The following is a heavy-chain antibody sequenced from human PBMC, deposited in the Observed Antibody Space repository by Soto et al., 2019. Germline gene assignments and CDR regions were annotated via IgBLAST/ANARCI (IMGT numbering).Heavy chain of an antibody. CDR3: ARGYDFWSGYGFDY. Sequence: SCKASGYTFTSYDINWVRQATGQGLEWMGWMNPNSGNTGYAQKFQGRVTMTRNTSISTAYMELSSLRSEDTAVYYCARGYDFWSGYGFDYWGQGTLVTVSS. J-gene: IGHJ4*02. CDR2: MNPNSGNT. V-gene: IGHV1-8*01. D-gene: IGHD3-3*01. CDR1: GYTFTSYD.